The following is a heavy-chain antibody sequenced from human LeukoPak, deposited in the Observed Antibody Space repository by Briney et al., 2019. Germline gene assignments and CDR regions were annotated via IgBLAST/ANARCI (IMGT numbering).Heavy chain of an antibody. CDR1: GYSFTSYW. J-gene: IGHJ3*02. Sequence: GESLKISCKGSGYSFTSYWNGWVRQMPGKGLEWMGIIYPGDSDTRYSPSFQGQVTISADKSISTAYLQWSRLKASDTAMYYCARQREMATIEWYDAFDIWGQGTMVTVSS. V-gene: IGHV5-51*01. D-gene: IGHD5-24*01. CDR3: ARQREMATIEWYDAFDI. CDR2: IYPGDSDT.